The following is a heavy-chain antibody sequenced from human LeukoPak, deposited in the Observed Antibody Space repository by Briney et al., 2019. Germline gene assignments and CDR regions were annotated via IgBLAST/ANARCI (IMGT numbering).Heavy chain of an antibody. D-gene: IGHD6-19*01. Sequence: PGGSLRLSCAASGFTFSSYAMSWVRQAPGKGLEWVSGISGSGGSTYYADSVKGRFTISRDNSKNTLYLQMNSLRAEDTAVYYCAKVHSSGWYYFDYWGQGTLVTVSS. CDR1: GFTFSSYA. CDR3: AKVHSSGWYYFDY. V-gene: IGHV3-23*01. J-gene: IGHJ4*02. CDR2: ISGSGGST.